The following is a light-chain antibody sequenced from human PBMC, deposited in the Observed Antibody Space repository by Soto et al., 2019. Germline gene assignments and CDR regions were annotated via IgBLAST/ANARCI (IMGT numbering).Light chain of an antibody. CDR2: DVS. Sequence: QSALTQPASVSGSPGQSITLSCTETSSDVGGYNYVSWYQQHPGKAPKLMIYDVSNRPSGVSNRFSGSKSGNTASLTISGLQAEDEADYYCSSYTSSSTVVFGGGTKVTVL. V-gene: IGLV2-14*01. J-gene: IGLJ2*01. CDR3: SSYTSSSTVV. CDR1: SSDVGGYNY.